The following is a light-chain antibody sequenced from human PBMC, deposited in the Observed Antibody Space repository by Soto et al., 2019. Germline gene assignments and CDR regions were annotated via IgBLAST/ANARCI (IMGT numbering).Light chain of an antibody. J-gene: IGKJ4*01. CDR1: QGISSY. Sequence: AIRMTQSPSSFSASTGDRVTITCRASQGISSYLAWYQHKPGKAPKLLIYAASTLQSGVPSRFSGSGSGTDFTLTISCLQSEDCATYYCQQYYSYPLTFGGGTKVEIK. CDR3: QQYYSYPLT. CDR2: AAS. V-gene: IGKV1-8*01.